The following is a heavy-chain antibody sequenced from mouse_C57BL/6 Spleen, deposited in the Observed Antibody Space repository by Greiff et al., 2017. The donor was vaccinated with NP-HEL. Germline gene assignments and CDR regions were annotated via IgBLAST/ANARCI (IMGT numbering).Heavy chain of an antibody. CDR3: ARSNGNYGGYAMDY. J-gene: IGHJ4*01. D-gene: IGHD2-1*01. V-gene: IGHV1-59*01. CDR1: GYTFTSYW. Sequence: QVQLQQPGAELVRPGTSVKLSCKASGYTFTSYWMHWVEQRPGQGLEWIGVIDPSDSYTNYNQKFKGKATLTVDTSSSTAYMQLSSLTSEDSAVYYCARSNGNYGGYAMDYWGQGTSVTVSS. CDR2: IDPSDSYT.